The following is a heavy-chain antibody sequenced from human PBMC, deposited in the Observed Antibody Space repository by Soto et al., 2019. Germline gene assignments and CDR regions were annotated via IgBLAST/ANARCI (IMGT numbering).Heavy chain of an antibody. Sequence: AVYGGSFSGYYWSWIRQPPGKGLEWIGEINHSGSTNYNPSLKSRVTISVDTSKNQFSLKLSSVTAADTAVYYCARGREEVYGDYDDYYYGMDVWGQGTTVTVSS. CDR3: ARGREEVYGDYDDYYYGMDV. CDR2: INHSGST. V-gene: IGHV4-34*01. J-gene: IGHJ6*02. CDR1: GGSFSGYY. D-gene: IGHD4-17*01.